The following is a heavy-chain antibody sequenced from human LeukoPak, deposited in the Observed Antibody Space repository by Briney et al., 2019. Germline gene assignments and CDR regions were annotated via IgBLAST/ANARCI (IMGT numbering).Heavy chain of an antibody. CDR1: GFTFSSSD. D-gene: IGHD6-19*01. CDR2: VSGSGDNT. J-gene: IGHJ4*02. Sequence: GGSLRLSCAASGFTFSSSDMSWVRQAPGKGLEWVSAVSGSGDNTFYADSVRGRFTISRDNSKNMLYLQMNSLRAEDTAVYYCAKGIAVAGRGNDYWGQGTLVTVSS. CDR3: AKGIAVAGRGNDY. V-gene: IGHV3-23*01.